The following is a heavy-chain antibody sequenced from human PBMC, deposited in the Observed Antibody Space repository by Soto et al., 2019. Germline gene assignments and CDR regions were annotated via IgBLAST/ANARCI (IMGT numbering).Heavy chain of an antibody. CDR3: ARGAAYVTIFGVVRPTDY. Sequence: GGSLRLSCAASGFTFSSYAMSWVRQAPGKGLEWVSAISGSGGSTYYADSVKGRFTISRDNAKNSLYLQMNSLRAEDTAVYYCARGAAYVTIFGVVRPTDYWGQGTLVTVSS. CDR1: GFTFSSYA. V-gene: IGHV3-23*01. J-gene: IGHJ4*02. CDR2: ISGSGGST. D-gene: IGHD3-3*01.